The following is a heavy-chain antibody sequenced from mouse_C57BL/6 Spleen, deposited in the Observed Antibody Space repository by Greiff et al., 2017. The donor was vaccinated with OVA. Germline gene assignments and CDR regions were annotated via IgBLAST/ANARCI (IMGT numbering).Heavy chain of an antibody. CDR1: GYTFTSYW. CDR3: ARRGGWLPFDY. CDR2: IDPSDSYT. V-gene: IGHV1-69*01. J-gene: IGHJ2*01. Sequence: VQLQQPGAELVMPGASVKLSCKASGYTFTSYWMHWVKQRPGQGLEWIGEIDPSDSYTNYNQKFKGKSTLTVDKSSSTAYMQLSSLTSEDSAVYYCARRGGWLPFDYWGQGTTLTVSS. D-gene: IGHD2-3*01.